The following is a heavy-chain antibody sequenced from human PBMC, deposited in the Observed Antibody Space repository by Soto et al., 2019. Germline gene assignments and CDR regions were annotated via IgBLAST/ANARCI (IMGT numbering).Heavy chain of an antibody. V-gene: IGHV1-8*01. CDR3: ARTIFGVATYYFDY. CDR1: GYTFTSYD. CDR2: MSPSSGTT. D-gene: IGHD3-3*01. J-gene: IGHJ4*02. Sequence: QVQLVQSGAEVKKPGASVKVSCKASGYTFTSYDISWVRQATGQGLEWMGWMSPSSGTTGFVQKFQGGVTVTRDTSISTAYMEVTSLTSEDTAVYYCARTIFGVATYYFDYWGQGTLVTVSS.